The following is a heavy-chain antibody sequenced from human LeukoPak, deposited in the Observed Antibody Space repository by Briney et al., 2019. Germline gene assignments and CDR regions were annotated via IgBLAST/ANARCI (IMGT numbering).Heavy chain of an antibody. V-gene: IGHV3-48*03. Sequence: GGALRLSCAASGFTFSSYEMNWVRHAPGKGLEWVSYISSGSSSIFYADSVKGRFTISRDNAKNSLYLQMNSLRVEDTAVYYCARGGIAARFAYWGQGTLVTVSS. D-gene: IGHD6-6*01. CDR2: ISSGSSSI. CDR3: ARGGIAARFAY. J-gene: IGHJ4*02. CDR1: GFTFSSYE.